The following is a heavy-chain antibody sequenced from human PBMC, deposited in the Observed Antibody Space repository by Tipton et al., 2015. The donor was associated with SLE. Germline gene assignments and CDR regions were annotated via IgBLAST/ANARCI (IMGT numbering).Heavy chain of an antibody. CDR3: AKDLRYFGWFHQFDI. CDR1: GFTFSSYA. CDR2: ISYDGSNK. J-gene: IGHJ3*02. V-gene: IGHV3-30-3*01. D-gene: IGHD3-9*01. Sequence: SLRLSCAASGFTFSSYAMHWVRQAPGKGLEWVAVISYDGSNKYYADSVKGRFTISRDNSKNTLYLQMNSLRAEDTAVYYCAKDLRYFGWFHQFDIWGQGTMVTVSS.